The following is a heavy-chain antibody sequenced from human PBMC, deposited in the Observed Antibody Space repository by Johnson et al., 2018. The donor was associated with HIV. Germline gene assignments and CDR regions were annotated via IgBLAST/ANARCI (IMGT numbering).Heavy chain of an antibody. CDR2: ISWDGET. J-gene: IGHJ3*02. D-gene: IGHD3-10*01. Sequence: VQVVESGGGVVQPGRSLRLSCAASGFTFSSYAMHWVRQAPGKGLEWVSLISWDGETYYADSMKGRFTISRDSSKQSRYLQMNSLIPEDTALYFWAKGSDAFYYGSGDAFDIWGQGTVVTVSS. V-gene: IGHV3-43D*03. CDR1: GFTFSSYA. CDR3: AKGSDAFYYGSGDAFDI.